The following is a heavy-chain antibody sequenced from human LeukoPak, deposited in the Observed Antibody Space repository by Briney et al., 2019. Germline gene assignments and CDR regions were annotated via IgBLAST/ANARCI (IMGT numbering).Heavy chain of an antibody. D-gene: IGHD4-23*01. CDR2: INSYNGDT. J-gene: IGHJ3*02. CDR3: ASAGIDRWELLTHAFDI. CDR1: GYTFSSHG. Sequence: ASVKVSCEASGYTFSSHGINWVRQAPGQGLEWMGWINSYNGDTNYAQKFQGRVTLTTDTSTSTAYMELRSLRSDDTAVYYCASAGIDRWELLTHAFDIWGQGTMVTVSS. V-gene: IGHV1-18*01.